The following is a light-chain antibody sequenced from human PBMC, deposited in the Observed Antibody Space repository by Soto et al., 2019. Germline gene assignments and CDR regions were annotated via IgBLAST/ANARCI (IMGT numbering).Light chain of an antibody. CDR1: RTVENNY. CDR3: QQWATSPRT. Sequence: EIVLTQSPGTLSLSPGEIATLSCRASRTVENNYLAWYQQKPGQAPRLLVDDASRRAAGIPARFSGSGSGTDYTLIISRLEPEELAVYYCQQWATSPRTFGPGTKVEIK. CDR2: DAS. V-gene: IGKV3-20*01. J-gene: IGKJ1*01.